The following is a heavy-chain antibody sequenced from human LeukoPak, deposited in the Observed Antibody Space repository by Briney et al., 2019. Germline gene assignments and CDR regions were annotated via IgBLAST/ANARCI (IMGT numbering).Heavy chain of an antibody. V-gene: IGHV4-34*01. J-gene: IGHJ4*02. CDR1: GGSFSGYY. CDR3: ARVQRNPLRSERSGGSCHFDY. Sequence: SETLSLTCAVYGGSFSGYYWSWIRQPPGKGLEWIGEINHSGSTNYNPSLKSRVTISVDTSKNQFSLKLSSVTAADTAVYYCARVQRNPLRSERSGGSCHFDYWGQGTLVTVSS. D-gene: IGHD2-15*01. CDR2: INHSGST.